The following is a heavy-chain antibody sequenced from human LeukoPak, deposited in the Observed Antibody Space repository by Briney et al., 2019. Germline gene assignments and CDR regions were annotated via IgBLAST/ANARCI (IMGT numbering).Heavy chain of an antibody. CDR2: IYPGDSDA. J-gene: IGHJ4*02. Sequence: GGSLKISFKASGYRFTTYWIGWVRPMPGKGLEWMGIIYPGDSDARYSPCFQGQVTISVDKSISTAYLQWSSLKASDTAVYYCARLSAMSIGRGGDCWGQGTLVTVSS. CDR3: ARLSAMSIGRGGDC. D-gene: IGHD2-2*01. CDR1: GYRFTTYW. V-gene: IGHV5-51*01.